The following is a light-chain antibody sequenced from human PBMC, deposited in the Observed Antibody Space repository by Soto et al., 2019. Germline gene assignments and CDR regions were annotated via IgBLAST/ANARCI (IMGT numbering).Light chain of an antibody. J-gene: IGKJ1*01. CDR1: QGIKTD. V-gene: IGKV1-17*01. Sequence: VQMTHSPSSLSASVGEGVSIAWLTSQGIKTDLAWYQQKAGKAPKRLIYAASSLQGGVPSRFSGRGSRTEFALTLSSLLPEDFATYFCLQHNSYPRTFGQGTKVDIK. CDR3: LQHNSYPRT. CDR2: AAS.